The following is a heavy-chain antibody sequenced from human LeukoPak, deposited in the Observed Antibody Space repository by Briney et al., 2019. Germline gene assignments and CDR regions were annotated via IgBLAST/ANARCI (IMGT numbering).Heavy chain of an antibody. Sequence: GGSLRLSCAASGFTVSSNYMSWVRQAPGEGLEWVSVIYSGGSTYYADSVKGRFTISRDNSKNTLYLQMNSLRAEDTAVYYCARDLGGYSYGYRPGHFDYWGQGTLVTVSS. V-gene: IGHV3-66*01. D-gene: IGHD5-18*01. J-gene: IGHJ4*02. CDR1: GFTVSSNY. CDR3: ARDLGGYSYGYRPGHFDY. CDR2: IYSGGST.